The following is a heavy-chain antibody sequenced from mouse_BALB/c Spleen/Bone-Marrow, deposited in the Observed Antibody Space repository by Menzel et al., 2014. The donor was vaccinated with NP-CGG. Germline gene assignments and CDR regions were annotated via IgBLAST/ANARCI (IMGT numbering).Heavy chain of an antibody. J-gene: IGHJ4*01. CDR2: IRSKSNNYAT. CDR1: GFTFNTYA. D-gene: IGHD1-1*01. Sequence: EVKLVESGGGLVQPKGSLKLSCAASGFTFNTYAMDWVCQAPGKGLEWVARIRSKSNNYATYYADSVKDRFTISRDDSQNMLYLQMNNLKTEDTAMYYCVRENYYGSSGYAMDYWGQGTSVIVSS. CDR3: VRENYYGSSGYAMDY. V-gene: IGHV10-3*03.